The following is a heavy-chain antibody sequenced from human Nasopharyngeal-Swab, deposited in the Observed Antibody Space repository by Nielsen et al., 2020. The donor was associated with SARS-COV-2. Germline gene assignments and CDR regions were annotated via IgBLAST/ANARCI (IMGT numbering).Heavy chain of an antibody. CDR2: ITGSGDAT. V-gene: IGHV3-23*01. Sequence: GESLKISCGASGFTFSSYTMSWVRQAPGRGLERVSAITGSGDATNYADSVRGRFTISRDNSKSTLNLQMNSLRAEDTAEYFCAKDGVRLNGIDVWGQGTTVTVSS. CDR1: GFTFSSYT. CDR3: AKDGVRLNGIDV. J-gene: IGHJ6*02. D-gene: IGHD3-16*01.